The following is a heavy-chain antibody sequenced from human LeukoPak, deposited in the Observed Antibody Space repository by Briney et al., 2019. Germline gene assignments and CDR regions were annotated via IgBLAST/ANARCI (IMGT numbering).Heavy chain of an antibody. CDR3: ARGSGKFPPVAGKPVDY. J-gene: IGHJ4*02. Sequence: SETLSLTCAVYGGSFSGYYWSWIRQPPGKGRESIGEINHSGSTNYNPSLKSRVTISVDTSKNQFSLKLSSVTAADTAVYYCARGSGKFPPVAGKPVDYWGQGTLVTVSS. V-gene: IGHV4-34*01. D-gene: IGHD6-19*01. CDR2: INHSGST. CDR1: GGSFSGYY.